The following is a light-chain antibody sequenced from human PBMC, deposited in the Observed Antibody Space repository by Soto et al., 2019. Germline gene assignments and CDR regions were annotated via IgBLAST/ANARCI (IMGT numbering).Light chain of an antibody. CDR3: CSYAGTTTHV. CDR1: SSDVGSDNL. V-gene: IGLV2-23*02. CDR2: EVY. Sequence: QSALTQPASVSGSPGQSITISCTGTSSDVGSDNLVSWYQHHPGKAPKLLIYEVYQRPSGVSNRFSGSKSGNTASLTISGLQAEDESDYFCCSYAGTTTHVFGTGTKLTVL. J-gene: IGLJ1*01.